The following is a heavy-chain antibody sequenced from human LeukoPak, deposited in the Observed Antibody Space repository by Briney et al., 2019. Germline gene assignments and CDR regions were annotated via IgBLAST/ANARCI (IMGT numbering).Heavy chain of an antibody. CDR2: VKSDGSNP. D-gene: IGHD3-10*01. CDR3: ARDIVSGSGSLDY. V-gene: IGHV3-74*01. Sequence: GGSLRLSCAASRFSFSNYWMHWVRQAPGKGLVWVSRVKSDGSNPRYADSVKGRFTISRDNAENMLYLQMNTLGAEDTAVYYCARDIVSGSGSLDYWGQGTLVTVS. J-gene: IGHJ4*02. CDR1: RFSFSNYW.